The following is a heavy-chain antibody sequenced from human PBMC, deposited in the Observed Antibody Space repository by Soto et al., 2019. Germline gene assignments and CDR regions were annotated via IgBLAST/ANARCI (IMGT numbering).Heavy chain of an antibody. J-gene: IGHJ4*02. CDR1: GGTFSSYA. V-gene: IGHV1-69*01. CDR3: ASEKTMYSGSWHAGY. D-gene: IGHD1-26*01. CDR2: ISTIFGTA. Sequence: QVQLVQSGAEVKKPGSSVKVSCKASGGTFSSYAISWVRQAPGQGLEWMGGISTIFGTAYYAQTFQGRVTITADESTRTAYRELNSLRSEHRDVYYCASEKTMYSGSWHAGYWGQGPLVTVSS.